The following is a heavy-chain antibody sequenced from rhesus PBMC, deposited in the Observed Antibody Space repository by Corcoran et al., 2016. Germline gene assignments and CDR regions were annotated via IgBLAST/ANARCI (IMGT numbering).Heavy chain of an antibody. CDR1: GGYSCRSNW. Sequence: QVQLLESGPTVVKPAETLSPTCAVSGGYSCRSNWLCLTRLAPGKWLVLCWGFYGMGGYTDYNPSLKSHVTISIDPSKNQFTLGLTSVTAADTAVYFCERPPWYGVSYLGFDFWGQGLRVTVSS. J-gene: IGHJ3*01. CDR2: FYGMGGYT. V-gene: IGHV4-93*02. D-gene: IGHD4-29*01. CDR3: ERPPWYGVSYLGFDF.